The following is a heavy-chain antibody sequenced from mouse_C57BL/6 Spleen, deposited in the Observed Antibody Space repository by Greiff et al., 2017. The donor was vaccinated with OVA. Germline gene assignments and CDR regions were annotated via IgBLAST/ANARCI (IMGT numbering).Heavy chain of an antibody. J-gene: IGHJ3*01. D-gene: IGHD2-1*01. CDR3: AREEHGYGNYEFAY. Sequence: VQLQQPGAELVKPGASVKLSCKASGYTFTSYWMHWVKQRPGRGLEWIGRIAPNSGGTKSNETFKSKATLTVDKPSSTAYMQRSRPTAEDSAVYYCAREEHGYGNYEFAYWGKGTLVTVSA. CDR2: IAPNSGGT. V-gene: IGHV1-72*01. CDR1: GYTFTSYW.